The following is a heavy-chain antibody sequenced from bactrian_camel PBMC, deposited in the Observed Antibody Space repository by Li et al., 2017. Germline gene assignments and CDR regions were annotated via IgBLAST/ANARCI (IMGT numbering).Heavy chain of an antibody. V-gene: IGHV3S53*01. CDR1: GYAVSNCC. CDR2: IASDGST. Sequence: VQLVESGGGSVQAGGSLRLSCAASGYAVSNCCMGWLRQAPGKEREAVATIASDGSTSYADSVKGRFTISKDNAKTTLYLQMNSLKPEDTAMYYCAADTVATYGEGWYSCYYNMDYWGKGTQVTVS. J-gene: IGHJ7*01. D-gene: IGHD6*01.